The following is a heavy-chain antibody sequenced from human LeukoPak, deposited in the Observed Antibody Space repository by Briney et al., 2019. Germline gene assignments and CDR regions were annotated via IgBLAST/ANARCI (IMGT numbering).Heavy chain of an antibody. V-gene: IGHV4-39*07. J-gene: IGHJ4*02. CDR1: GGSISSSSYY. Sequence: SETLSLTCTVSGGSISSSSYYWGWIRQPPGKGLEWFGSIYYSGSTYYNPSLKSRVTISVDTSKNQFSLKLSSVTAADTAVYYCARDRADILTGYPTSFDYWGQGTLVTVSS. CDR2: IYYSGST. D-gene: IGHD3-9*01. CDR3: ARDRADILTGYPTSFDY.